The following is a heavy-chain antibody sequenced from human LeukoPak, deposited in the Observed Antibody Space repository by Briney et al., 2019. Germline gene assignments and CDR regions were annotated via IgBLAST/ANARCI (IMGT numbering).Heavy chain of an antibody. CDR2: IYTSGSN. CDR3: AREEDYYYYMDV. J-gene: IGHJ6*03. Sequence: SETLSLTCIVTGGSISSYYWSWIRQPAGKGLEWIGRIYTSGSNNYNPSLKSRVTISVDTSKNQFSLELSSVTAADTAVYYCAREEDYYYYMDVWGKGTTVTVSS. CDR1: GGSISSYY. V-gene: IGHV4-4*07.